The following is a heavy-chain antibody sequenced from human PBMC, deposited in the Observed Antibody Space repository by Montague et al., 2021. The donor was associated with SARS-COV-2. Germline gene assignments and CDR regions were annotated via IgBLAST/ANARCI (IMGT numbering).Heavy chain of an antibody. V-gene: IGHV4-59*01. D-gene: IGHD3-10*01. Sequence: SETLSLTCTVSGDSISTSYWVWIRQPPGKGLEWIGYVYYSGRSSYNSSLKSRVTISVDTSKNQVSLNLSSVTAADTAVYYCARSLDPSGTYYLPYWGQGTLVTVSS. CDR1: GDSISTSY. J-gene: IGHJ4*02. CDR2: VYYSGRS. CDR3: ARSLDPSGTYYLPY.